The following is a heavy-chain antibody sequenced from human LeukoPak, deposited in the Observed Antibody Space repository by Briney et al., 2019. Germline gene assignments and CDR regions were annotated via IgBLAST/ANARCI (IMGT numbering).Heavy chain of an antibody. V-gene: IGHV6-1*01. CDR2: TYYRSKWYN. Sequence: SQTLSLTCALSGDSVSSNSAAWNWIRQSPSSGLEWLGRTYYRSKWYNDYAVSVKSRITINPDTSKNQFSLQLNSVTPEDTAVYYCARSDIVVVPAVTLEYYYYYMDVWGKGTTVTVSS. CDR1: GDSVSSNSAA. D-gene: IGHD2-2*01. J-gene: IGHJ6*03. CDR3: ARSDIVVVPAVTLEYYYYYMDV.